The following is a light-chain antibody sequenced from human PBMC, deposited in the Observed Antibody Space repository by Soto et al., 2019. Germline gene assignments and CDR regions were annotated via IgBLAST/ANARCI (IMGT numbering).Light chain of an antibody. CDR1: QDISNY. CDR2: DAS. CDR3: QQYNLPREFT. J-gene: IGKJ3*01. V-gene: IGKV1-33*01. Sequence: DIQMTQSPSSPSASVGDRVTITCQASQDISNYLNWYQQKPGIAPKLLFYDASNLETGVPSRFSGSGSGTDFTFTISSLQPEDIATYYCQQYNLPREFTFGPGTKVDIK.